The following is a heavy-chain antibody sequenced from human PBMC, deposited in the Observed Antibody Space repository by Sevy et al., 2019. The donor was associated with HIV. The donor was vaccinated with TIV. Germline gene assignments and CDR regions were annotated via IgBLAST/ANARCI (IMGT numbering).Heavy chain of an antibody. V-gene: IGHV3-7*01. CDR1: GFILSSYW. D-gene: IGHD3-16*01. Sequence: GGSLRLSCAASGFILSSYWMSWVRQAPGKGLEWVANIKQDGSEKNYVHSVKGRFTISRDNAKNSMYLQMNSLRADDTAVYYCARDGVMGSYWGQGALVTVSS. CDR2: IKQDGSEK. J-gene: IGHJ4*02. CDR3: ARDGVMGSY.